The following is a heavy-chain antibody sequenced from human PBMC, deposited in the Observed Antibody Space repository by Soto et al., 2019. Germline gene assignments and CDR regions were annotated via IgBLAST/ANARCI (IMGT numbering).Heavy chain of an antibody. Sequence: PSETLSLTCAVSSGSISSNWWSWVRQPPGKGLEWIGEIYHSGSTNYNPSLNSRVSISVDKSKNHFSLDLYSVTAADTAVYYCSSQTYSYAWHHWGQGPQVTVSS. CDR3: SSQTYSYAWHH. D-gene: IGHD5-18*01. CDR1: SGSISSNW. V-gene: IGHV4-4*02. CDR2: IYHSGST. J-gene: IGHJ5*02.